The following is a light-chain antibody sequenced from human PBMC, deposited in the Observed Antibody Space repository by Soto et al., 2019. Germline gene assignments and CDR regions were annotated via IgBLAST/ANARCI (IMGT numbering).Light chain of an antibody. CDR1: QGISSY. J-gene: IGKJ1*01. Sequence: AIRMTQSPSSLSASTVDRFTITFRASQGISSYLAWYQQKPGKAPKLLIYAASTLQSGVPSRFSGSGSGTDFTLTISSLQPEDFATYYCQQSYSTRVTFGQGTRWIS. CDR3: QQSYSTRVT. CDR2: AAS. V-gene: IGKV1-8*01.